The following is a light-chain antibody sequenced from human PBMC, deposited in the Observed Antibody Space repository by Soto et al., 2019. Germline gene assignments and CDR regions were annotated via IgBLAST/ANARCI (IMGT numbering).Light chain of an antibody. CDR3: KQRGTWPPVT. V-gene: IGKV3-11*01. CDR2: DAS. CDR1: RSVSGC. J-gene: IGKJ4*01. Sequence: EIVLTQSPATLSLSPGERATLSCRASRSVSGCVAWYQQKPGQPPRLLIYDASDRATGIPSRFSGSGSGTDLTLPISCLEPKVFSFFYCKQRGTWPPVTLGGGTKEE.